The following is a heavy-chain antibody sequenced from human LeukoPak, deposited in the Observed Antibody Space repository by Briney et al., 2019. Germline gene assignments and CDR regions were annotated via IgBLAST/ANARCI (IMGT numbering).Heavy chain of an antibody. J-gene: IGHJ5*02. CDR3: ARDYYDSSGYYDPQDNWFDP. CDR1: GGSISSGDYY. Sequence: SETRSLTCTVSGGSISSGDYYWSWIRQPPGKGLEWIGYIYYSGSTYYNPSLKSRVTISVDTSKNQFSLKLSSVTAADTAVYYCARDYYDSSGYYDPQDNWFDPWGQGTLVTVSS. CDR2: IYYSGST. D-gene: IGHD3-22*01. V-gene: IGHV4-30-4*01.